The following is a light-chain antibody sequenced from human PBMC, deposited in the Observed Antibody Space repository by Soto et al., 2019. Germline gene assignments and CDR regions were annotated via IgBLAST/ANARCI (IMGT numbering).Light chain of an antibody. CDR1: ASSIGTNT. Sequence: QLLLTQPPSASGTPGQRVTISCSGSASSIGTNTVNWYRQLPGTAPKLLIYGDNQRPSGVPDRFSGSKSGTSASLAISGLQSEDEAEYYCAAWDGSLNNVLFGGGTKVTVL. J-gene: IGLJ2*01. CDR2: GDN. CDR3: AAWDGSLNNVL. V-gene: IGLV1-44*01.